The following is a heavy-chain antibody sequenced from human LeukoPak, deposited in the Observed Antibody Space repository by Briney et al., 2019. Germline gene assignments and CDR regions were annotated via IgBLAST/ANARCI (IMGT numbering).Heavy chain of an antibody. Sequence: SQTLSLTCTVSGGSISSGSYYWSWIRQPAGKGLEWIGRIYTSGSTNYNPSLKSRVTISVDTSKNQSSLTLSSVTAADTAVYYCARDRVVPAAIGSSFAWFDPWGQGTLVTVSS. J-gene: IGHJ5*02. CDR2: IYTSGST. D-gene: IGHD2-2*01. V-gene: IGHV4-61*02. CDR1: GGSISSGSYY. CDR3: ARDRVVPAAIGSSFAWFDP.